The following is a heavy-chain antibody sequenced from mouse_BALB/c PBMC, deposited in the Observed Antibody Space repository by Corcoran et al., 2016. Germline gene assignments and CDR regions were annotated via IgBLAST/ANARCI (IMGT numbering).Heavy chain of an antibody. CDR3: ARDYGSSYCAMDY. D-gene: IGHD1-1*01. CDR2: INPYNGAT. J-gene: IGHJ4*01. Sequence: EVQLQQSGPELVKPGASVKISCKASGYSFTGYYMHWVKQSHVKSLEWIGRINPYNGATSYNQNFKDKASLTVDKSSSTAYMELHSLTSEDSAVYYCARDYGSSYCAMDYWGQGTSVTVSS. V-gene: IGHV1-26*01. CDR1: GYSFTGYY.